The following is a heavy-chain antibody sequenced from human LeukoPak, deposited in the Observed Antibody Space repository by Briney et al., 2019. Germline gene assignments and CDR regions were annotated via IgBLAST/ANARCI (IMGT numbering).Heavy chain of an antibody. Sequence: PSETLSLTCAVYGGSFSGYYWSWIRQPPGKGLEWIGEINHSGSTNYNPSLKSRVTISVDTSKNQFSLKLSSVTAADTAVYYCARHEGRDRFDYWGQGTLVTVSS. D-gene: IGHD2-21*01. V-gene: IGHV4-34*01. CDR1: GGSFSGYY. CDR3: ARHEGRDRFDY. J-gene: IGHJ4*02. CDR2: INHSGST.